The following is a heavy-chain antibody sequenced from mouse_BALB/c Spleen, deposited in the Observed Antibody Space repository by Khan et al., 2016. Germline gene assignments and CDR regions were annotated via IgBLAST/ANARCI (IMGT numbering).Heavy chain of an antibody. CDR2: INPSNGRT. CDR3: ARGRYYGSSDYFDY. V-gene: IGHV1S81*02. J-gene: IGHJ2*01. CDR1: GYTFTSYW. Sequence: QVQLQQPGAELVKPGASVKLSCKASGYTFTSYWMHWVKHRPGQGLEWIGEINPSNGRTNYNEKFKSKATLTVDKSSSTAYMQLSSLTSEDSAVYYCARGRYYGSSDYFDYWGQGTTLTVSS. D-gene: IGHD1-1*01.